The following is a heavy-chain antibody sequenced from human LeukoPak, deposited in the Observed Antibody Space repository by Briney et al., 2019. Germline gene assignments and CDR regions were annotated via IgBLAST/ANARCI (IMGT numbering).Heavy chain of an antibody. Sequence: SETLSLTCAVYGGSFSGYYWGWIRQPPEKGLEWIGSIYYTGGTHYSPSLKSRVTMSVDTSKNQFSLKLSSVTAADTAVYYCARHRDVSSDLFDLWGLGTLVTVSS. V-gene: IGHV4-39*01. CDR3: ARHRDVSSDLFDL. D-gene: IGHD6-19*01. J-gene: IGHJ2*01. CDR1: GGSFSGYY. CDR2: IYYTGGT.